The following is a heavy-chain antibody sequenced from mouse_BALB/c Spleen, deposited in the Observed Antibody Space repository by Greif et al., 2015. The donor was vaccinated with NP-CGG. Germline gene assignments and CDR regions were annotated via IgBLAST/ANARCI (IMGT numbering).Heavy chain of an antibody. D-gene: IGHD1-1*01. V-gene: IGHV14-3*02. CDR3: ARRSSSYSFDY. Sequence: VHVKQSGAELVKPGASVKLSCTASGFNIKDTYMHWVKQRPEQGLEWIGRIDPANGNTKYDPKFQGKATIPADTSSNTAYLQLSSLTSEDTAVYYCARRSSSYSFDYWGQGTTLTVSS. CDR2: IDPANGNT. J-gene: IGHJ2*01. CDR1: GFNIKDTY.